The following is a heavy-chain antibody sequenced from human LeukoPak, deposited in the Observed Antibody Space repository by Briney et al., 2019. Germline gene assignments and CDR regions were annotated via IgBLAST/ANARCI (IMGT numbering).Heavy chain of an antibody. CDR1: GFTFSRYW. CDR3: ARRRYSDY. V-gene: IGHV3-7*01. Sequence: GGSLRLSCAASGFTFSRYWMTWVRQAPGKGLEWVANIKEDGSENSYVESVKGRFTISRDNAKNSLYLQLNSLRAEDTAVYFCARRRYSDYWGQGTLVAVSS. CDR2: IKEDGSEN. J-gene: IGHJ4*02.